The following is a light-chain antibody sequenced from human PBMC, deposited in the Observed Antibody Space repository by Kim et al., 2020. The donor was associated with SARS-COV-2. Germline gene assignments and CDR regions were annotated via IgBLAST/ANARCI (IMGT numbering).Light chain of an antibody. CDR3: QQYNSYPLT. J-gene: IGKJ4*01. CDR1: QSISSW. V-gene: IGKV1-5*03. CDR2: GSS. Sequence: DIQMTQSPSTLFASVGDRVTISCRASQSISSWLAWYQQKPGKAPNLLIYGSSSLESGVPSRFSGSGSGTEFTLTISSLQPDDFATYYCQQYNSYPLTFGGGTKVDIK.